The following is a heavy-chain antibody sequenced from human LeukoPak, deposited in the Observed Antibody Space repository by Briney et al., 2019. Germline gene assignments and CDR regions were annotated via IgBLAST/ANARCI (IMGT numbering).Heavy chain of an antibody. CDR2: ISGSGGST. CDR3: AKTKAKSGLGDAFDI. V-gene: IGHV3-23*01. J-gene: IGHJ3*02. D-gene: IGHD6-19*01. CDR1: GFTFSSYA. Sequence: QSGGSLRLSCAASGFTFSSYAMSWVRQAPGKGLEWVSAISGSGGSTYYADSVKGRFTISRDDSKNTLYLQMNSLRAEDTAVYYCAKTKAKSGLGDAFDIWGQGTMVTVSS.